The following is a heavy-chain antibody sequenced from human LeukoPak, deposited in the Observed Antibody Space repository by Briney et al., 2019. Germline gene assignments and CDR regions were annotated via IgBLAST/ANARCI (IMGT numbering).Heavy chain of an antibody. CDR1: GGSISSGGYY. D-gene: IGHD3-22*01. CDR2: IYYSGST. J-gene: IGHJ4*02. V-gene: IGHV4-31*03. CDR3: ARVRGYYYDSSGSKRGDYFDY. Sequence: PSETLSLTCTVSGGSISSGGYYWRWIRQHPGKGLEWIGYIYYSGSTYYNPSLKSRVTISVDTSKNQFSLKLSSVTAADTAVYYCARVRGYYYDSSGSKRGDYFDYWGQGTLVTVSS.